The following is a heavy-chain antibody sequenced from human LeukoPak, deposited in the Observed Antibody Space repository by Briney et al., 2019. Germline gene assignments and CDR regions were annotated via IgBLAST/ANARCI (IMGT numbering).Heavy chain of an antibody. CDR2: IYYSGNT. V-gene: IGHV4-39*02. Sequence: SETLSLTCTVSGGSIGRSTYYWGCIRQPPGKGLEWIGNIYYSGNTYYNPSLKSRVTISVDTSKNQFSLKLSSVTAADTAVYYCARDTGGYYFDYWGQGTLVTVSS. CDR3: ARDTGGYYFDY. CDR1: GGSIGRSTYY. J-gene: IGHJ4*02. D-gene: IGHD2-8*02.